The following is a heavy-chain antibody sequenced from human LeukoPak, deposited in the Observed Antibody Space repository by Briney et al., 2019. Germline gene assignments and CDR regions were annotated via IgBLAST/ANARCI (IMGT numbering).Heavy chain of an antibody. J-gene: IGHJ4*02. V-gene: IGHV3-7*01. Sequence: GGSLRLSCAASGFNFNDYWMGWVRLAQGKGLEWVANIKYDGSEEYSVDSVKGRFTITRDNAKNSLYLQMNSLRAEDTAVYYCARELGTTYYDFWSGHGTLDYWGQGTLVTVSS. CDR2: IKYDGSEE. CDR1: GFNFNDYW. D-gene: IGHD3-3*01. CDR3: ARELGTTYYDFWSGHGTLDY.